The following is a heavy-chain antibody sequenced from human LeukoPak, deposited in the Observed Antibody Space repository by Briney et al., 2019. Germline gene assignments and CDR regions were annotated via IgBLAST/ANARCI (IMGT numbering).Heavy chain of an antibody. D-gene: IGHD2-2*01. CDR3: VREDIVVVPAANY. V-gene: IGHV4-4*02. Sequence: PSGTLSLTCVVSGGSISSSNWWSWVRQPPGKGLEWIGEIYHSGSTNYNPSLKSRVTISVDKSKNQFSLMLSSVTAADTAVYYCVREDIVVVPAANYWGQGTLVTASS. J-gene: IGHJ4*02. CDR2: IYHSGST. CDR1: GGSISSSNW.